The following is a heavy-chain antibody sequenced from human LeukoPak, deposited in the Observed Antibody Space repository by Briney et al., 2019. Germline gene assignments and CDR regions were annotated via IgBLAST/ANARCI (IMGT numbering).Heavy chain of an antibody. J-gene: IGHJ6*03. CDR1: GFTFSSYA. CDR3: ARDRPLLEWSSYYYYYMDV. V-gene: IGHV3-30*01. D-gene: IGHD3-3*01. Sequence: GGSLRLSCAASGFTFSSYAMHWVRQAPGKGLEWVAVISYDGSNKYYADSVKGRFTISRDNSKNTLYQQMNSLRAEDTAVYYCARDRPLLEWSSYYYYYMDVWGKGTTVTVSS. CDR2: ISYDGSNK.